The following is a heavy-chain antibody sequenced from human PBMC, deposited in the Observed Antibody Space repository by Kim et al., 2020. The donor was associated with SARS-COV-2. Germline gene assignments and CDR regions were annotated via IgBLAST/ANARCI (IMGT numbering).Heavy chain of an antibody. CDR1: GYTFTSYG. V-gene: IGHV1-18*01. CDR2: ISAYNGNT. D-gene: IGHD2-15*01. J-gene: IGHJ6*02. CDR3: ARAYKHRGGHYGMDV. Sequence: ASVKVSCKASGYTFTSYGISWVRQAPGQGLEWMGWISAYNGNTNYAQKLQGRVTMTTDTSTSTAYMELRSLRSDDTAVYYCARAYKHRGGHYGMDVWGQGTTVTVSS.